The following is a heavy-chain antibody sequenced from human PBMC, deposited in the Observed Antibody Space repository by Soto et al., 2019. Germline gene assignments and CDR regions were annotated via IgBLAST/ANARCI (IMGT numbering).Heavy chain of an antibody. Sequence: GASVKVSCKASGGTFSSYAISWVRQAPGQGLDWMGGIIPIFGTANYAQKFQGRVTITADESTSTAYMELSSLRSEDTAVYYCAREKYYHFRSGYEPAYYYYGMDVWGQGTTVTVSS. V-gene: IGHV1-69*13. CDR3: AREKYYHFRSGYEPAYYYYGMDV. D-gene: IGHD3-3*01. CDR2: IIPIFGTA. J-gene: IGHJ6*02. CDR1: GGTFSSYA.